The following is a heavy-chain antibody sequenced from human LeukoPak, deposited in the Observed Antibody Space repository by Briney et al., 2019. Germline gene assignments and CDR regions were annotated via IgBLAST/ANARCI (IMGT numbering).Heavy chain of an antibody. Sequence: SETLSLTCTVSGGSISSSSYYWGWIRQPPGKGLEWIGSIYYSGSTYYNPSLKSRVTISVDRSKNQFSLKLNSVTAADTAVYYCARDLGGHNPSFFYWGQGTLVTVSS. CDR2: IYYSGST. J-gene: IGHJ4*02. CDR1: GGSISSSSYY. V-gene: IGHV4-39*07. CDR3: ARDLGGHNPSFFY. D-gene: IGHD5-24*01.